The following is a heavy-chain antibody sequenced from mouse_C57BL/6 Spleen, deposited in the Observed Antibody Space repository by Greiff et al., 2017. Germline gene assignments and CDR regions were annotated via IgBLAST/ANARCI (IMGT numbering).Heavy chain of an antibody. CDR3: ARTGGNYFDY. V-gene: IGHV5-6*01. Sequence: EVQLMESGGDLVKPGGSLKLSCAASGFTFSSYGMSWVRQTPDKRLEWVATISSGGSYTYYPDSVKGRFTISRDNAKNTLSLQVSSLKSEDTAMYYCARTGGNYFDYWGQGTTLTVSS. CDR1: GFTFSSYG. D-gene: IGHD2-14*01. CDR2: ISSGGSYT. J-gene: IGHJ2*01.